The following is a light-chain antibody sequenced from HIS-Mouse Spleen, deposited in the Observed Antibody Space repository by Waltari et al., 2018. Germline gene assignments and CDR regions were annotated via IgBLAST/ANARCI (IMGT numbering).Light chain of an antibody. CDR3: SSYTSSSTVV. CDR2: EVS. J-gene: IGLJ2*01. Sequence: QSALTQPASVSGSPGQSLTLSCTGPSSDVGGYNSVSWYQQHPGKAPKLMIYEVSNRPSGVSNRFSGSKSGNTASLTISGLQAEDEADYYCSSYTSSSTVVFGGGTKLTVL. V-gene: IGLV2-14*01. CDR1: SSDVGGYNS.